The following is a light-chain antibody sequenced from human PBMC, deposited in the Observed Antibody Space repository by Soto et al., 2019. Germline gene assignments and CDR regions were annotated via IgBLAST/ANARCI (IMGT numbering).Light chain of an antibody. CDR2: DVS. CDR1: SSDVGGYNY. CDR3: SSYTTSNTRQIV. V-gene: IGLV2-14*01. J-gene: IGLJ1*01. Sequence: QSVLTQPASGSGAPGRSISISCTGTSSDVGGYNYVSSYQQHPGKAPKFMIYDVSNRPSGVSNRFSGSKSGNTASLTISGLQAEDEADYYCSSYTTSNTRQIVFGTGTKVTVL.